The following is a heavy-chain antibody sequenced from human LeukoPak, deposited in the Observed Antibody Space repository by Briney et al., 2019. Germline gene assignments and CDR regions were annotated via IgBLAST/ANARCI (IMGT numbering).Heavy chain of an antibody. CDR2: IIPIFGTA. J-gene: IGHJ6*02. V-gene: IGHV1-69*13. CDR3: ASNYYDFWSGSEYYYYGMDV. Sequence: GASVKVSCKASGGTFSSYAICWVRQAPGQGLEWVGGIIPIFGTANYAQKFQGRVTITADESTSTAYMELSSLRSEDTAVYYCASNYYDFWSGSEYYYYGMDVWGQGTRSPSP. D-gene: IGHD3-3*01. CDR1: GGTFSSYA.